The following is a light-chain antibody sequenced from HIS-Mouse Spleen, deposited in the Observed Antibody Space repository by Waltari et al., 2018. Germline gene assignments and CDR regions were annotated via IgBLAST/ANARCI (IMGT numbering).Light chain of an antibody. CDR3: YSTDSSGNHRV. Sequence: SYELTQPPSVSVSPGQTARITCSGDALPKKYDSWYQQKSGQATVLVIYEDSKRPSGIPERFSGSSSGTMATLTISGAQVEDEADYYCYSTDSSGNHRVFGGGTKLTVL. CDR2: EDS. CDR1: ALPKKY. J-gene: IGLJ2*01. V-gene: IGLV3-10*01.